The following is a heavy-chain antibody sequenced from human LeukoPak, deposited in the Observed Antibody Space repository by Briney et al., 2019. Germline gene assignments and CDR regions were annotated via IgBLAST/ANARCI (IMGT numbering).Heavy chain of an antibody. CDR3: ATYSGTDYDAFDI. J-gene: IGHJ3*02. Sequence: PSETLSLTCTVSGGSISSSSYYWGWIRQPPGKGLEWIGSIYHSGSTTYNPSLKSRLTISLDKSKNYFSLRLTSVTAADTAVYFCATYSGTDYDAFDIWGQGTLVTVS. CDR1: GGSISSSSYY. V-gene: IGHV4-39*07. D-gene: IGHD5-12*01. CDR2: IYHSGST.